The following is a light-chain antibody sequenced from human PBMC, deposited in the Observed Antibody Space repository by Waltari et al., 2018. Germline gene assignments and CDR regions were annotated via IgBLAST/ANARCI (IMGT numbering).Light chain of an antibody. Sequence: SYELTQPPSVSVSPGQTASITCSGDTLGAKYVSWYQQRPGQSPMLVIYQGVKRPSGIPERFSGANSGDTATLTISGTQAMDEADYYCQTWDSSVVFGGGTKLTVL. V-gene: IGLV3-1*01. CDR1: TLGAKY. CDR2: QGV. CDR3: QTWDSSVV. J-gene: IGLJ2*01.